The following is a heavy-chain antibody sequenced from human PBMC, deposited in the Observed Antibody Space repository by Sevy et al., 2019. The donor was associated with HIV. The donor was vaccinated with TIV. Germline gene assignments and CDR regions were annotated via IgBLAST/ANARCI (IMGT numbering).Heavy chain of an antibody. D-gene: IGHD1-1*01. V-gene: IGHV3-11*01. CDR1: RFTFSDYY. J-gene: IGHJ4*02. CDR2: ISSGGTTM. Sequence: GGSLRLSCAASRFTFSDYYMSWIRQVPGKGLEWVSYISSGGTTMYYADSLKGRFTISRDNAKNSLYLQMNSLRAEDTALNYCARVRYNYGSYYFDYWGQGTLVTVSS. CDR3: ARVRYNYGSYYFDY.